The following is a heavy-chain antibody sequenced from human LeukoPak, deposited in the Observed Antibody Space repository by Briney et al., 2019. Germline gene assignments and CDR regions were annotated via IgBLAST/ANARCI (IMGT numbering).Heavy chain of an antibody. V-gene: IGHV4-39*01. D-gene: IGHD4/OR15-4a*01. CDR1: GGSITSGDYY. Sequence: TSETLSLTRTVSGGSITSGDYYWNWVRQPPGKGLEWIGNLNFRGSLFYHPSLKSRVTMSADPSQNQFSLRLMSVTAADTAVYYCATRTYRAHFDHWGQGTLVTVSS. CDR2: LNFRGSL. J-gene: IGHJ4*02. CDR3: ATRTYRAHFDH.